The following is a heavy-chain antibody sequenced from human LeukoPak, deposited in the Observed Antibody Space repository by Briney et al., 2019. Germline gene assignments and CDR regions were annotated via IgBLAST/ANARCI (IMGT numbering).Heavy chain of an antibody. D-gene: IGHD6-13*01. V-gene: IGHV1-2*02. CDR2: INPNSGGT. CDR1: GYTFTGYY. J-gene: IGHJ3*02. CDR3: ARDKMSRSIAAASDAFDI. Sequence: ASVKVSCKASGYTFTGYYMHWVRQAPGRGLEWMGWINPNSGGTNYAQKFQGRVTMTRDTSISTAYMELSRLRSDDTAVYYCARDKMSRSIAAASDAFDIWGQGTMVTVSS.